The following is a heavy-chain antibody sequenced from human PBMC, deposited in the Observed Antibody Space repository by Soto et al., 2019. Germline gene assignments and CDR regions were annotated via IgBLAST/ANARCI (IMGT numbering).Heavy chain of an antibody. CDR3: AKDLGPLRLLNYYFYGLDV. Sequence: GGSLRLSCAASGFTFSSYGMHWVRQAPGKGLEWVAVISYDGSNKYYADSVKGRFTISRDIPKNMIYLQLHTLRAEDTAVYYCAKDLGPLRLLNYYFYGLDVWGQGTTVTVSS. CDR1: GFTFSSYG. V-gene: IGHV3-30*18. J-gene: IGHJ6*02. CDR2: ISYDGSNK. D-gene: IGHD2-15*01.